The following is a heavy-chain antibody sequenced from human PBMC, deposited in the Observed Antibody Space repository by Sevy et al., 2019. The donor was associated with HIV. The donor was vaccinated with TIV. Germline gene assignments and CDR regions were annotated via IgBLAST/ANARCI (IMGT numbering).Heavy chain of an antibody. D-gene: IGHD5-12*01. CDR1: GGTFSSYA. CDR3: ASGYSGYDPIDY. J-gene: IGHJ4*02. Sequence: ASVKVSCKASGGTFSSYAISWVRQAPGQGLEWMGGIIPIFGTANYAQKFQGRVTITADESTSTAYMELSSLRSEDTAVYYWASGYSGYDPIDYWGQGTLVTVSS. V-gene: IGHV1-69*13. CDR2: IIPIFGTA.